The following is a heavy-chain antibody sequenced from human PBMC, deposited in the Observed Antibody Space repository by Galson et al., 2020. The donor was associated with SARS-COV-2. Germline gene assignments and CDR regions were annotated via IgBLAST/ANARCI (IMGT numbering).Heavy chain of an antibody. CDR1: GYTLTELS. J-gene: IGHJ3*02. Sequence: ASVKVSCKVSGYTLTELSMHWVRQAPGKGLEWMGGFDPEDGETIYAQKFQGRVTMTEDTSTDTAYMELSSLRSEDTAVYYCATIYSSSWLDAFDIWGQGTMVTVSS. D-gene: IGHD6-13*01. V-gene: IGHV1-24*01. CDR2: FDPEDGET. CDR3: ATIYSSSWLDAFDI.